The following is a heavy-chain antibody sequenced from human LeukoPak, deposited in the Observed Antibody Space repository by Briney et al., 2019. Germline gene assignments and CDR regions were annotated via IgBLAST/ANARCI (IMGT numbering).Heavy chain of an antibody. Sequence: GGSLRLSCAASGFTFSSYGMHWVRQAPGKGLEWVAVISYDGSNKYYADSVKGRFTISKDNSKNTLYLQMNSLRAEDTAVYYCAKYDDFWSGLDYWGQGTLVTVSS. CDR3: AKYDDFWSGLDY. CDR1: GFTFSSYG. V-gene: IGHV3-30*18. CDR2: ISYDGSNK. D-gene: IGHD3-3*01. J-gene: IGHJ4*02.